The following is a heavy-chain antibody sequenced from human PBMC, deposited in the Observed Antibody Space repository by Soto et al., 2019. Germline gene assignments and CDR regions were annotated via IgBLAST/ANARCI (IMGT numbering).Heavy chain of an antibody. J-gene: IGHJ6*02. D-gene: IGHD6-13*01. Sequence: QVQLVQSGAEEKKPGASVKVSCKASGYTFTSYAMHWVRQAPGQRLEWMGWINAGNGNTKYSQKFQGRVTITRDTSASTAYMELSSLRSEDTAVYYCARDKLGYYYYGMDVWGQATTVTVSS. CDR3: ARDKLGYYYYGMDV. CDR1: GYTFTSYA. CDR2: INAGNGNT. V-gene: IGHV1-3*05.